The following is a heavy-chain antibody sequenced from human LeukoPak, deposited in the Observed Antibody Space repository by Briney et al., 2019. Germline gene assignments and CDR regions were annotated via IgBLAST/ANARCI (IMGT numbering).Heavy chain of an antibody. CDR1: GYTFTSYG. CDR2: ISAYNGNA. D-gene: IGHD6-6*01. V-gene: IGHV1-18*01. J-gene: IGHJ5*02. CDR3: ARAEIAARDPYKWFDP. Sequence: ASVTVSCKASGYTFTSYGISWVRQAPGQGLEWMGWISAYNGNANYAQKLQGRVTMTTDTSTSTAYMELRSLRSDDTAVYYCARAEIAARDPYKWFDPWGQGTLVIVSS.